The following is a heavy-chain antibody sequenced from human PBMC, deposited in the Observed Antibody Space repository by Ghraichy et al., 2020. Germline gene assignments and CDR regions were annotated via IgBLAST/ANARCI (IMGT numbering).Heavy chain of an antibody. V-gene: IGHV3-30*18. J-gene: IGHJ4*02. Sequence: GGSLRLSCTASGFSLSNYGMHWVRQAPGKGLQWLAYISYDGTKKYYAESVKGRFVISRDNSKNTLFLQLDSLRGDDTAIYFCANDHFDKKGVCSGAACRYSQPLDYWGQGTLVTVSS. CDR3: ANDHFDKKGVCSGAACRYSQPLDY. CDR2: ISYDGTKK. D-gene: IGHD2-21*02. CDR1: GFSLSNYG.